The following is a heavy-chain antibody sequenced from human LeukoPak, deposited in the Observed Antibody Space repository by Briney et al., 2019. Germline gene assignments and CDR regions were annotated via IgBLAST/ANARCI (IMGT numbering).Heavy chain of an antibody. J-gene: IGHJ4*02. V-gene: IGHV3-9*01. CDR1: GFTFGDYA. Sequence: GGSLRLSCAASGFTFGDYAMHWVRQVPGKGLEWVSGISYNSASIDYADSMKGHFNISRDNARNSLDLQMTGLRPEDTALYYCVKGAYWRNLVYYYYLDFWGQGSLVTVSS. CDR3: VKGAYWRNLVYYYYLDF. D-gene: IGHD2-21*01. CDR2: ISYNSASI.